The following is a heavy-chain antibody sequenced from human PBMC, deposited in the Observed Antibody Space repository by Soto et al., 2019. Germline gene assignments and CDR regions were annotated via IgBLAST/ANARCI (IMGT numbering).Heavy chain of an antibody. CDR1: GFTFSSYG. Sequence: GGSVRLSCAASGFTFSSYGMHWVRQAPGKGLEWVAVIWYDGSNKYYADSVKGRFTISRDNSKNTLYLQMNSLRAEDTAVYYCARDPGAGIAARPPDAFDIWGQGTMVTVSS. J-gene: IGHJ3*02. D-gene: IGHD6-6*01. CDR2: IWYDGSNK. CDR3: ARDPGAGIAARPPDAFDI. V-gene: IGHV3-33*08.